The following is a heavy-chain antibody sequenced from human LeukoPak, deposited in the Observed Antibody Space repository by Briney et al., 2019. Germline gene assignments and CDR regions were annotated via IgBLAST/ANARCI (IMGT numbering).Heavy chain of an antibody. D-gene: IGHD3-3*01. Sequence: SETLSLTCTVSGGSISSYYWSWIRQPPGKGLEWIGYIYYSGSTNYNPSLKSRVTISVDTSKNQFSLKLSSVTAADTAVYYCARGGRFLEWLPPVGSDPWGQGTLVTVSS. J-gene: IGHJ5*02. CDR2: IYYSGST. V-gene: IGHV4-59*01. CDR1: GGSISSYY. CDR3: ARGGRFLEWLPPVGSDP.